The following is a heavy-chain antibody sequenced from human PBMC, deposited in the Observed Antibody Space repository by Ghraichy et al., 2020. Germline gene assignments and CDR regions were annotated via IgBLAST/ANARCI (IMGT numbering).Heavy chain of an antibody. CDR2: IRYDGSNK. D-gene: IGHD3-22*01. CDR3: AKDPYDSSGYYYFDY. J-gene: IGHJ4*02. Sequence: GSLRLSCAASGFTFSSYGMHWVRQAPGKGLEWVAFIRYDGSNKYYADSVKGRFTISRDNSKNTLYLQMNSLRAEDTAVYYCAKDPYDSSGYYYFDYWGQGTLVTVSS. V-gene: IGHV3-30*02. CDR1: GFTFSSYG.